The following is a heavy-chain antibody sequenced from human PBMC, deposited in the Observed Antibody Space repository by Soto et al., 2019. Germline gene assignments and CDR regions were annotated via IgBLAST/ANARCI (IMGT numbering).Heavy chain of an antibody. CDR2: ISTYNGDA. V-gene: IGHV1-18*04. D-gene: IGHD4-17*01. CDR3: ESYGNGMTTVWSFDP. CDR1: GYAFISYG. Sequence: QVQLVQSGAEVKKPGASVKVSCKASGYAFISYGISWVRQAPGQGLERVGWISTYNGDAKYAQNLPGRVTMTRDTSTSTAYMELGSLRSDATAVYYCESYGNGMTTVWSFDPWGQGTLVTVSS. J-gene: IGHJ5*02.